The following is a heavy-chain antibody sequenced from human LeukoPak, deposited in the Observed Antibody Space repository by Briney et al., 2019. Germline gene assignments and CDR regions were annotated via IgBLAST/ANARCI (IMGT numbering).Heavy chain of an antibody. J-gene: IGHJ5*02. CDR3: ARPEGYCSGGSCYGGGWNWFDP. V-gene: IGHV1-69*05. Sequence: SVKVSCKASGGTFSSYAISWVRQAPGQGLEWMGGIIPIFGTANYAQKFQGRVTMTTDTSTSTAYMELSRLRSDDTAVYYCARPEGYCSGGSCYGGGWNWFDPWGQGTLVTVSS. CDR2: IIPIFGTA. D-gene: IGHD2-15*01. CDR1: GGTFSSYA.